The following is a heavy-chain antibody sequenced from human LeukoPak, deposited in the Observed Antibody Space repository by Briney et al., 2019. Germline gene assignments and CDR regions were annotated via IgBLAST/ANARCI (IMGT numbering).Heavy chain of an antibody. CDR1: GFSVSNTY. J-gene: IGHJ4*02. D-gene: IGHD2-21*02. V-gene: IGHV3-53*01. CDR2: IYSGGNT. CDR3: ARGTVTAPDY. Sequence: AGGSLRHSCAASGFSVSNTYMSWVRQAPGKGLEWVSIIYSGGNTYYADSVKGRFTISRDNSKNTLYLQMNRLRPEDTAVYYCARGTVTAPDYWGQGTLVTVSS.